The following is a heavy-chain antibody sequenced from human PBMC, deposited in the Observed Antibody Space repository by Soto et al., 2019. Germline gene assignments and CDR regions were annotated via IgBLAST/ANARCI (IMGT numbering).Heavy chain of an antibody. J-gene: IGHJ4*02. CDR3: AILPHIAVAADFDY. CDR2: IIPIFGTA. Sequence: SVKVSCKASGGTFSSYAISWVRQAPGQGLEWMGGIIPIFGTANYAQKFQGRVTITADESTSTAYMELSSLRSEDTAVYYCAILPHIAVAADFDYWGQGTLVTVSS. CDR1: GGTFSSYA. D-gene: IGHD6-19*01. V-gene: IGHV1-69*13.